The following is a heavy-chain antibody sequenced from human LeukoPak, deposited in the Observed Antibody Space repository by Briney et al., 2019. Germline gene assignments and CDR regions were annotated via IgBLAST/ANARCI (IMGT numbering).Heavy chain of an antibody. Sequence: PGGSLRLSCAASGFTFSSYAMHWVRQAPGKGLEWVAVISYDGSNKYYADSVKGRFTISRDNSKNTLYLQMNSLRAEDTAVYYCASGYYYDSSGYYYEGYWGQGTLVTVSS. J-gene: IGHJ4*02. D-gene: IGHD3-22*01. CDR2: ISYDGSNK. V-gene: IGHV3-30*04. CDR3: ASGYYYDSSGYYYEGY. CDR1: GFTFSSYA.